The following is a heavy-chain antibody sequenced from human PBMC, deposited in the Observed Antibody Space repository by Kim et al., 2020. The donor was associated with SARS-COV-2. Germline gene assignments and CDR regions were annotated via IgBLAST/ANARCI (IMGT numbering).Heavy chain of an antibody. D-gene: IGHD6-13*01. V-gene: IGHV3-48*02. J-gene: IGHJ3*02. Sequence: INHANSWNGHLPISRENTKNSLYLQLNSLSDEDTAVYYCARVGSPQLFDIWGQGTMVTVSS. CDR2: I. CDR3: ARVGSPQLFDI.